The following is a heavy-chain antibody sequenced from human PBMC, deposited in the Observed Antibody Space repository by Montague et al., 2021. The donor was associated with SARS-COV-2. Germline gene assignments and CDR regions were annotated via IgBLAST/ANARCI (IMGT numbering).Heavy chain of an antibody. V-gene: IGHV4-59*01. CDR3: AGGGTGRDDFDY. CDR2: IYHTGDT. CDR1: GVSISAYY. J-gene: IGHJ4*02. Sequence: SETLSLTCAVSGVSISAYYWSWIRQSPGKGLEWIGDIYHTGDTDYNPSLKSRLTMSADTSKNQFSLRLNYVTPADTAIYYCAGGGTGRDDFDYWGQGTLVTVSS. D-gene: IGHD3-10*01.